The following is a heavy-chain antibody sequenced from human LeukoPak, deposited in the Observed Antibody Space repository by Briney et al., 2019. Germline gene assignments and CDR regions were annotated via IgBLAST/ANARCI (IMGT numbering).Heavy chain of an antibody. V-gene: IGHV3-43*01. CDR3: AKAYSSSEAYYYYMDV. D-gene: IGHD6-6*01. J-gene: IGHJ6*03. CDR2: ISWDGGST. CDR1: GFTFDDYT. Sequence: GGSLRLSCAASGFTFDDYTMHWVRQAPGKGLEWVSLISWDGGSTYYADSVKGRFTISRDNSKNSLYLQMNSLRTEDTALYYCAKAYSSSEAYYYYMDVWGKGTTVTVSS.